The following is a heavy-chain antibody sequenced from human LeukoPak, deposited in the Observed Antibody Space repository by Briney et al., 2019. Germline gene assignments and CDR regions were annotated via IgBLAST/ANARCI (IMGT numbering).Heavy chain of an antibody. CDR3: AKDTGTKYGDYAVA. V-gene: IGHV3-30*02. CDR2: IRYDGSNQ. Sequence: GGSLRLSCAASGFTFNYYAMRRVRQAPGKGREWVAFIRYDGSNQYYADSVKGRFTISRDNSKNTLYLQMNSLRAQDTAVYYCAKDTGTKYGDYAVAWAQGTLVTVSS. J-gene: IGHJ5*02. D-gene: IGHD4-17*01. CDR1: GFTFNYYA.